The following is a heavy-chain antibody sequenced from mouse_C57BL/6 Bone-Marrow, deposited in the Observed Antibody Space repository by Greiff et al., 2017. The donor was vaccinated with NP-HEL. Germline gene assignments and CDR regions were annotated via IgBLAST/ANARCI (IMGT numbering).Heavy chain of an antibody. Sequence: EVQRVESEGGLVQPGSSMKLSCTASGFTFSDYYMAWVRQVPEKGLEWVANINYDGSSTYYLDSLKSRFIISRDNAKNILYLQMSSLKSEDTATYYCARWTYYGPLDYWGQGTSVTVSS. CDR1: GFTFSDYY. D-gene: IGHD2-10*01. J-gene: IGHJ4*01. CDR3: ARWTYYGPLDY. V-gene: IGHV5-16*01. CDR2: INYDGSST.